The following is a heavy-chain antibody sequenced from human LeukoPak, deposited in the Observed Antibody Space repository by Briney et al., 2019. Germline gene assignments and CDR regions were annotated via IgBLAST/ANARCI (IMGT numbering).Heavy chain of an antibody. CDR1: GYTFTSYY. Sequence: ASVKVSCKASGYTFTSYYLHWVRQAPGQGPEWMGIINPSGGGISYAQKLQGRVTMTSDTSTSTVYMELSSLRSEDTAVYFCARVSTQDPIYYGAGRYDYWGQGTLVTVSS. CDR2: INPSGGGI. J-gene: IGHJ4*01. D-gene: IGHD3-10*01. V-gene: IGHV1-46*04. CDR3: ARVSTQDPIYYGAGRYDY.